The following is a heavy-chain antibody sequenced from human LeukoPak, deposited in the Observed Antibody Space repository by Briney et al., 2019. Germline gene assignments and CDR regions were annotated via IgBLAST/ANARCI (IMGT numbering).Heavy chain of an antibody. V-gene: IGHV4-39*01. J-gene: IGHJ4*02. D-gene: IGHD3-3*01. CDR1: GGSISSSSYY. CDR2: IYYSGST. CDR3: ASHLSPTIFGVVIIRHFDY. Sequence: PSETLSLTCTVSGGSISSSSYYWGWIRQPPGKGLEWIGSIYYSGSTYYNPSLKRRVTISVDTSKNQFSLKLSSVTAADTAVYYCASHLSPTIFGVVIIRHFDYWGQGTLVTVSS.